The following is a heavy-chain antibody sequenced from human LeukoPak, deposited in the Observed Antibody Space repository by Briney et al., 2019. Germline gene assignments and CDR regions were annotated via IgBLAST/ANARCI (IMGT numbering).Heavy chain of an antibody. J-gene: IGHJ4*02. CDR3: AXXXXXGYSYGWDFDY. CDR1: GGSFSGYY. Sequence: SETLSLTCAVYGGSFSGYYWSWIRQPPGKGLEWIGEINHSGSTNYNPSLKSRVTISVDTSKNQFSLKLSSVTAADTAVYYCAXXXXXGYSYGWDFDYWGQGTLVTVPS. V-gene: IGHV4-34*01. CDR2: INHSGST. D-gene: IGHD5-18*01.